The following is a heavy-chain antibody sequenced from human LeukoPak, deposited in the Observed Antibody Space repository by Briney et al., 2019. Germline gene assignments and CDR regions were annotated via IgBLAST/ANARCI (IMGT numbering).Heavy chain of an antibody. J-gene: IGHJ6*03. V-gene: IGHV1-8*03. CDR2: MNPNSGNT. Sequence: ASVKVSCKASGYTFTSYDINWVRQATRQGLEWMGWMNPNSGNTGYAQKFQGRVTITRNTSISTAYMELSSLRSEDTAAYYCAGGSDHRYYYYMDVWGKGTTVTVSS. CDR1: GYTFTSYD. CDR3: AGGSDHRYYYYMDV.